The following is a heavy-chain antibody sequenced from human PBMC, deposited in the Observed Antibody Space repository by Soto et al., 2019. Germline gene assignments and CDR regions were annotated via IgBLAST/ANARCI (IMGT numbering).Heavy chain of an antibody. CDR3: ARAMTHDAFDI. J-gene: IGHJ3*02. CDR1: GFTFSSYS. D-gene: IGHD2-21*02. Sequence: VGSLRLSCAASGFTFSSYSRNWVRQAPGKVLEWVSSISSSSSYIYYADSVKGRVTISRDNAKNSLYLQMNSLRAEDTAVYYCARAMTHDAFDIWGQGTMVTVS. CDR2: ISSSSSYI. V-gene: IGHV3-21*01.